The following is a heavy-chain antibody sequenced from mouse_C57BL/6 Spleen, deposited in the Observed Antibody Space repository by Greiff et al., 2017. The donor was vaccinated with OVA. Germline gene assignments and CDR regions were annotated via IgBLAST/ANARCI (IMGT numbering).Heavy chain of an antibody. Sequence: EVQLQESGGGLVQPGGSLKLSCAASGFTFSDYYMYWVRQTPEKRLEWVAYISHGGGSTYYPDTVKGRFTITRDNAKNTRYLQMSRLKSEDTAMYYCARRWDGSDAMEYWGQGTSVTVSS. CDR3: ARRWDGSDAMEY. CDR2: ISHGGGST. D-gene: IGHD2-3*01. J-gene: IGHJ4*01. CDR1: GFTFSDYY. V-gene: IGHV5-12*01.